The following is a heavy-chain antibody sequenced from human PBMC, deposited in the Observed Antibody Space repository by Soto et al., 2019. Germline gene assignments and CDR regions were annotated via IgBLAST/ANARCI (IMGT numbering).Heavy chain of an antibody. CDR1: GFRFSSYW. Sequence: EVQVVESGGGLVQPGGSLRLSCAASGFRFSSYWMSWVRQAPGKGLEWVANIKEDGSEKYYVDSVKGRFSISRDNAKNSLYLQMNSLRAEDTAVYYCARVGAPGGYYYYFDYWGPGTQVIVSS. CDR3: ARVGAPGGYYYYFDY. J-gene: IGHJ4*02. V-gene: IGHV3-7*01. CDR2: IKEDGSEK. D-gene: IGHD3-22*01.